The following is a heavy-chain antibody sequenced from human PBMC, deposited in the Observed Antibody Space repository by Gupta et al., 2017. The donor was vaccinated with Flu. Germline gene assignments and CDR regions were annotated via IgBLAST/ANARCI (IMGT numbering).Heavy chain of an antibody. Sequence: WVRQAPGKGLEWVGRIKSKKDGETTDHDARGKDRGSISRDDSKKTMYLQMNSVRIDATAVYYCTTDAGQEDRSGYYYQGRYWGQGTLVTVSS. CDR3: TTDAGQEDRSGYYYQGRY. D-gene: IGHD3-22*01. CDR2: IKSKKDGETT. V-gene: IGHV3-15*05. J-gene: IGHJ4*02.